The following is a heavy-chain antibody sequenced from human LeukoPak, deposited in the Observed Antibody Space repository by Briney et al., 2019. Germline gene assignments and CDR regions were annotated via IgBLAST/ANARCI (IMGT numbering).Heavy chain of an antibody. D-gene: IGHD2-2*01. CDR2: IIPIFGTA. CDR1: GGTFSSYA. V-gene: IGHV1-69*06. J-gene: IGHJ4*02. Sequence: SVKVSCKASGGTFSSYAISWVRQAPGQGLEWMGGIIPIFGTANYAQKFQGRVTITADKSTSTAYMELSSLRSEDTAVYYCARERREQLLPPYTRSVTYFDYWGQGTLVTVSS. CDR3: ARERREQLLPPYTRSVTYFDY.